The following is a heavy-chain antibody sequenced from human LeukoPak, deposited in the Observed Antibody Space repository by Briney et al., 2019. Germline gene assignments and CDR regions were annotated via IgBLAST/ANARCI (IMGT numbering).Heavy chain of an antibody. D-gene: IGHD6-6*01. CDR1: GFTFSSYS. CDR2: ITNSNYI. V-gene: IGHV3-21*01. CDR3: AKFGWQLEAPLDY. Sequence: GGSLRLSCAASGFTFSSYSMYWVRQAPGKGLEWVSSITNSNYISYADSVKGRFTISRDNAKSSLYLQMNSLRAEDTSVYYCAKFGWQLEAPLDYWGQGTLVTVSS. J-gene: IGHJ4*02.